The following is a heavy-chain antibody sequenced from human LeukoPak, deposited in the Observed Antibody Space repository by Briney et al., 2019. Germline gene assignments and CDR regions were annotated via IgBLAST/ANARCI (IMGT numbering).Heavy chain of an antibody. Sequence: SETLSLTCAVSGGSISSSNWWSWVRQPPGKGLEWIGEIYHSGSTNYNPSLKSRVTISVDKSKNQFSLKLSSVTAADTAVYYCARFPQWLRKYYFDYWGQGTLVTVSS. CDR3: ARFPQWLRKYYFDY. D-gene: IGHD6-19*01. V-gene: IGHV4-4*02. CDR2: IYHSGST. CDR1: GGSISSSNW. J-gene: IGHJ4*02.